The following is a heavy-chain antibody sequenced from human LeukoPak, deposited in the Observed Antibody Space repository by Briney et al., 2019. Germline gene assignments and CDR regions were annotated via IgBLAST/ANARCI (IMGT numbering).Heavy chain of an antibody. CDR1: GFTLSGSH. V-gene: IGHV3-73*01. D-gene: IGHD2-2*01. Sequence: GGSLRLSCAASGFTLSGSHMHWVRQAPGKGLEWVGHIRRNYETAYGASVKGRFTISRDDSENTAYLHMNNLKTEDTAIYFCARQTNSCHDYWGQGTLVTVSS. CDR3: ARQTNSCHDY. J-gene: IGHJ4*02. CDR2: IRRNYET.